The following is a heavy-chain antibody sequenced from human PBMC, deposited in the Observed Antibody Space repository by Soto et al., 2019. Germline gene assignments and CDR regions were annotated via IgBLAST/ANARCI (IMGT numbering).Heavy chain of an antibody. CDR1: GGSIISTHW. CDR2: IYHNGTT. J-gene: IGHJ4*02. Sequence: RSLTCAVSGGSIISTHWWTWVRQSPGKGLEWIGEIYHNGTTNYNPSLKSRLTISVDTSKNRFSLSLTPVTVRDTATYFCARGPQYWGPGKLVTVSS. V-gene: IGHV4-4*01. CDR3: ARGPQY.